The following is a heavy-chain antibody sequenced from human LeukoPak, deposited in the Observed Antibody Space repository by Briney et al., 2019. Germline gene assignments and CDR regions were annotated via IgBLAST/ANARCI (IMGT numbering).Heavy chain of an antibody. V-gene: IGHV3-9*01. Sequence: PGGSLRLSCAASGFTFDDYAMHWVRQAPGKGLEWVSGISWNSGSIVYADSVKGRFTISRDNAKNSLYLQMNSLRTEDTAVYYCAKANRGSYYGLGDYFDYWGQGTLVTVSS. CDR3: AKANRGSYYGLGDYFDY. CDR2: ISWNSGSI. D-gene: IGHD1-26*01. CDR1: GFTFDDYA. J-gene: IGHJ4*02.